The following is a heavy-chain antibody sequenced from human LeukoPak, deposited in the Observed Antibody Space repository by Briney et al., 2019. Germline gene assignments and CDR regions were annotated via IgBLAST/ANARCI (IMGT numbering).Heavy chain of an antibody. Sequence: SETLSLTCTVSGDSLNNNRSYWGWFRQPPGKGLEWIGTISYTGSTYYKPSLKSRVTISVDTPKNQFSLRLNSVTAADTALYDCARRKGVWGNYFDPWGQGTLVTVSS. CDR3: ARRKGVWGNYFDP. J-gene: IGHJ5*02. V-gene: IGHV4-39*01. CDR2: ISYTGST. CDR1: GDSLNNNRSY. D-gene: IGHD3-16*01.